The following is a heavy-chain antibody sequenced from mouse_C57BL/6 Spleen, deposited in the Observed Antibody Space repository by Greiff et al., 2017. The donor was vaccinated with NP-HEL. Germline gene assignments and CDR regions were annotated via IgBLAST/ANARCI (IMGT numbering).Heavy chain of an antibody. Sequence: EVQLQQSGPELVKPGASVKMSCKASGYTFTDYNMHWVKQSHGKSLEWIGYINPNNGGTSYNQKFKGKATLTVNKSSSTAYMELRSLTSEDSAVYYCARSDYDGYFLDYWGQGTTLTVSS. CDR1: GYTFTDYN. D-gene: IGHD2-3*01. CDR2: INPNNGGT. J-gene: IGHJ2*01. CDR3: ARSDYDGYFLDY. V-gene: IGHV1-22*01.